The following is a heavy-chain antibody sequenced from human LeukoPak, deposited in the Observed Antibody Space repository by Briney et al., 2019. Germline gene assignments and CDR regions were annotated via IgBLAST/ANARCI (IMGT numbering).Heavy chain of an antibody. CDR1: GFTFGDYV. V-gene: IGHV3-49*03. CDR3: TSSLCSGGSCYSRGIPY. D-gene: IGHD2-15*01. J-gene: IGHJ4*02. Sequence: GGSLRLSCTASGFTFGDYVMTWFRQAPGKGLEWVGFITSKTYGGTTEYAASVKGRFTISRDDSKSIAYLQMNSLKTEDTAVYYCTSSLCSGGSCYSRGIPYWSQGTLVTVSS. CDR2: ITSKTYGGTT.